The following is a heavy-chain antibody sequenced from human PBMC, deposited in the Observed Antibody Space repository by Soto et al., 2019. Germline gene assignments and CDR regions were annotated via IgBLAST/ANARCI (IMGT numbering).Heavy chain of an antibody. D-gene: IGHD2-15*01. J-gene: IGHJ4*02. CDR2: MNPNSGNT. V-gene: IGHV1-8*01. Sequence: QVQLVQSGAEVKKPGASVKVSCKASGYTFTSYDINWVRQATGQGLEWMGWMNPNSGNTGYAQKFTGRVTETRNTSISTAYTELSSLRSEETAVYYCAGGCSGGSCYALAYWGQGTLVTVSS. CDR3: AGGCSGGSCYALAY. CDR1: GYTFTSYD.